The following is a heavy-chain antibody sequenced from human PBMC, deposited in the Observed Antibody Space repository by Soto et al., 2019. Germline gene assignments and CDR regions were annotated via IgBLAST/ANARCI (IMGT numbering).Heavy chain of an antibody. CDR3: ARDGYNAGAFDI. CDR1: GFTFSSYS. V-gene: IGHV3-21*01. J-gene: IGHJ3*02. D-gene: IGHD5-12*01. Sequence: GGSLRLSCAASGFTFSSYSMNWVRQAPGKGLEWVSSISSSSSYIYYADSVKGRFTISRDNAKNSLYLQMNSLRAEDTAVYYCARDGYNAGAFDIWGQGTMVTVSS. CDR2: ISSSSSYI.